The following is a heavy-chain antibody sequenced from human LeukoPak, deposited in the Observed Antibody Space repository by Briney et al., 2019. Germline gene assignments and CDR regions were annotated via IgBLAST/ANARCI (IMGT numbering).Heavy chain of an antibody. CDR2: ISTSSSTI. CDR3: AKTTVVTGYWYFDL. CDR1: GFTFRSYS. V-gene: IGHV3-48*02. J-gene: IGHJ2*01. Sequence: GGPLRLSCAASGFTFRSYSMHWVRQAPGKGLEWLSFISTSSSTIYYADSVKGRFTISRDNAKSSLYLQMNSLRDEDTAVYYCAKTTVVTGYWYFDLWGRGTLVTVSS. D-gene: IGHD4-23*01.